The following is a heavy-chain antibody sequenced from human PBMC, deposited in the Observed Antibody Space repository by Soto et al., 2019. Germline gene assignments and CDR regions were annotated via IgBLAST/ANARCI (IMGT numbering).Heavy chain of an antibody. D-gene: IGHD6-19*01. V-gene: IGHV3-66*01. CDR3: AKAVAGTRASLDS. Sequence: EVQLVESGGGLVQPGGSLRLSCAASGFTVSSNYMSWVRQPPGKGLEWVSVIYSGGSTYYADSVKGRFTIPRDNSKNTLYLQMNSLRAEDTAVYYCAKAVAGTRASLDSWGQGTLVTVSS. CDR1: GFTVSSNY. CDR2: IYSGGST. J-gene: IGHJ4*02.